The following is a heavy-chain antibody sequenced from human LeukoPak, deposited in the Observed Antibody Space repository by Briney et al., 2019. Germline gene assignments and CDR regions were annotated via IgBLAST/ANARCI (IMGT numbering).Heavy chain of an antibody. CDR2: ISGSGDNT. D-gene: IGHD2-21*02. CDR1: GFTFSSYI. Sequence: QSGGSLRLSCAASGFTFSSYIMNWVRQAPGKGLEWVSAISGSGDNTYYADSVKGRFTVSRDNSKNTLYVQMKSLRAEDTAVYYCAKDFVVVPGNVNYFDYWGQGTLVTVSS. V-gene: IGHV3-23*01. J-gene: IGHJ4*02. CDR3: AKDFVVVPGNVNYFDY.